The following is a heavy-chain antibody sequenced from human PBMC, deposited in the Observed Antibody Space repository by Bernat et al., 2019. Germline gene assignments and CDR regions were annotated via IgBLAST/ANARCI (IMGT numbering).Heavy chain of an antibody. Sequence: EVQMLESGGGLIQPWGTLRLSCVASGFTFNTYVLNWVRQAPGKGLEWVSAISSGGSTTYYADSVKGRFTISRDNTKNTLYLQMNSLRAEDTAVYYCARASNDWGQGTLVTVSS. CDR3: ARASND. CDR2: ISSGGSTT. J-gene: IGHJ4*02. V-gene: IGHV3-23*01. CDR1: GFTFNTYV.